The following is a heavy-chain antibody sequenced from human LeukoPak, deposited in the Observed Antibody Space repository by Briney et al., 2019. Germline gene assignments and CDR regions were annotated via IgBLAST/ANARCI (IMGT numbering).Heavy chain of an antibody. CDR1: GFTFSSYA. CDR3: ARDKYDSSGRRRGY. Sequence: GGSLRLSCAASGFTFSSYAMSWVRQAPGKGLEWVSAISGSGGSTYYADSVKGRFTISRDNSKNTLYLQMNSLRAEDTAVYYCARDKYDSSGRRRGYWGQGTLVTVSS. CDR2: ISGSGGST. J-gene: IGHJ4*02. D-gene: IGHD3-22*01. V-gene: IGHV3-23*01.